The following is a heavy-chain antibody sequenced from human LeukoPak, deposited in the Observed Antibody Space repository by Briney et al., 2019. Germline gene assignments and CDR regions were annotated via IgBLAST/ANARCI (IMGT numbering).Heavy chain of an antibody. J-gene: IGHJ4*02. Sequence: GGSLRLSCAASGFSLSGHWMNWVRQPPGKGLEWVANIKADGSEKYYVDPVKGRFTISRDDAKRTVDLQMDNLRAEDTAIYYCAYRNNFEYWGQGALVTVSS. CDR1: GFSLSGHW. D-gene: IGHD1-26*01. CDR3: AYRNNFEY. CDR2: IKADGSEK. V-gene: IGHV3-7*05.